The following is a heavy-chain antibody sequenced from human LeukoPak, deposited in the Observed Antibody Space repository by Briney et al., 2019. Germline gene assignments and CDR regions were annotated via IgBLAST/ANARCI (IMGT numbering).Heavy chain of an antibody. CDR1: QFSFTNNW. V-gene: IGHV3-74*01. Sequence: GGSLRLSCVGSQFSFTNNWMHWVRQVPGKGLMWVSRISRDGTVTDYADSVKGRFAISRDNAKNTLYLEMNSLRAEDTGLFYCVREVGAPGSFDIWGQGTLVTVSS. D-gene: IGHD1-26*01. CDR3: VREVGAPGSFDI. CDR2: ISRDGTVT. J-gene: IGHJ3*02.